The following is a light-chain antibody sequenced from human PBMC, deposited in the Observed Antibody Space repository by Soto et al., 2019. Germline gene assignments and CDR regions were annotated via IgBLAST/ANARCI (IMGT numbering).Light chain of an antibody. V-gene: IGKV2-28*01. Sequence: DIVMTQSPLSLPVTPGEPASISCRSSQSLLHSNGYNYLDWYLQKPGQSPQLLIYLGSNRASGVPDRFSGSGSGTDFTLKISRVEAEDVRVYYCMQSLQLPRTFGPGTKVDIK. CDR1: QSLLHSNGYNY. CDR3: MQSLQLPRT. J-gene: IGKJ3*01. CDR2: LGS.